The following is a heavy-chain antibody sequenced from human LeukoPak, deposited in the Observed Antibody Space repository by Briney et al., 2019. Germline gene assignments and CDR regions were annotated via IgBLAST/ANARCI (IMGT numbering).Heavy chain of an antibody. J-gene: IGHJ4*02. D-gene: IGHD2-2*01. CDR3: ARVRGYCSSTICYRYYFDY. V-gene: IGHV4-38-2*02. CDR1: GYSISSGYY. Sequence: SETLSLTCTVSGYSISSGYYWGWIRQPPGQGLERIGTIYHSGSTYYNPSLKSRVTISVDTSKNQFSLKLTSVTAADTAVYYCARVRGYCSSTICYRYYFDYWGQGTLVTVSS. CDR2: IYHSGST.